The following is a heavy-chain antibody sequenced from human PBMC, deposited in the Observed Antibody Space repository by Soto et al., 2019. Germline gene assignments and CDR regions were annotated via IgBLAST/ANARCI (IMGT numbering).Heavy chain of an antibody. V-gene: IGHV5-51*01. CDR1: GYSFTSYW. Sequence: PGESLKISCKGSGYSFTSYWIGWVRQMPGKGLEWMGIIYPGDSDTRYSPSFQGQVTISADKSISTAYLQWSSLKASDTAMYYCARRREDIVAQDVKYYYYHMDVWGKGTSVTVS. J-gene: IGHJ6*03. D-gene: IGHD5-12*01. CDR3: ARRREDIVAQDVKYYYYHMDV. CDR2: IYPGDSDT.